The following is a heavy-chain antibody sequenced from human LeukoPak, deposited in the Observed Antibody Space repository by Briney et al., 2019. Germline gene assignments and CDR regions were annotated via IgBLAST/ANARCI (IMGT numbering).Heavy chain of an antibody. J-gene: IGHJ4*02. CDR2: IYSGGST. CDR1: GFTVSSNY. D-gene: IGHD1-26*01. Sequence: GGSLSLSCAASGFTVSSNYMSWVRQAPGKGLEWVSVIYSGGSTYYADSVKGRFTISRDNSKNTLYLQMNSLRAEDTAVYYCARDGMGATSFYDYWGQGTLVTVSS. CDR3: ARDGMGATSFYDY. V-gene: IGHV3-53*01.